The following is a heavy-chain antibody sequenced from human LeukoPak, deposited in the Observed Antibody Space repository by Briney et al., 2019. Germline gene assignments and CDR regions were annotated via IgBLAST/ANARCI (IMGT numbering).Heavy chain of an antibody. Sequence: TGGSLRLSCAASGFTFSSYGVSWVRQAPGKGLEWVSGISGSGHRTYYADSVKGRFTISRDNSKSTLYLQMNSLRAEDTAVYYCARDRMVRTLDYWGQGTLVTVSS. CDR2: ISGSGHRT. CDR1: GFTFSSYG. D-gene: IGHD3-10*01. CDR3: ARDRMVRTLDY. J-gene: IGHJ4*02. V-gene: IGHV3-23*01.